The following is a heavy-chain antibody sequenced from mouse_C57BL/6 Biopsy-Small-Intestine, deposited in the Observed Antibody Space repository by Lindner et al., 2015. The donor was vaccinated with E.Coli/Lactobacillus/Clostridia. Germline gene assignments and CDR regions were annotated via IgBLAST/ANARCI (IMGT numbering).Heavy chain of an antibody. J-gene: IGHJ4*01. CDR3: TRGGIYPYGMDY. D-gene: IGHD2-1*01. CDR2: INPYYGST. Sequence: VQLQESGPELVKPGTSVKISCKASGYSFTDYFVNWVKLSHGKSLEWIGRINPYYGSTSYNQKFKGKGTLSVDKSSSTAHMELRSLTFEDSVVYYCTRGGIYPYGMDYWGQGTSVTVSS. CDR1: GYSFTDYF. V-gene: IGHV1-20*01.